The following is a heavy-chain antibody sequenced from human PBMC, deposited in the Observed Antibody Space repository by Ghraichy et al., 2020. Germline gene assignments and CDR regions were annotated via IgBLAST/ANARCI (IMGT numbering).Heavy chain of an antibody. CDR3: ILVVAATGIDY. Sequence: GESLNISCAASGFTFSSYWMSWVRQAPGKGLEWVANIKQDGSEKYYVDSVKGRFTISRDNAKNSLYLQMNSLRAEDTAVYYCILVVAATGIDYWGQGTLVTVSS. D-gene: IGHD2-15*01. CDR1: GFTFSSYW. V-gene: IGHV3-7*01. CDR2: IKQDGSEK. J-gene: IGHJ4*02.